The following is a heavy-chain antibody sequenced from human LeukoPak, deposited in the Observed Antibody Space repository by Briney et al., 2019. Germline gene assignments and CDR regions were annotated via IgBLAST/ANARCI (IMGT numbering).Heavy chain of an antibody. V-gene: IGHV4-59*01. CDR2: IYYSGST. CDR1: GGSISSYY. Sequence: SETLSLTCTVSGGSISSYYWSWIRQPPGKGLEWIGYIYYSGSTNYNPSLKSRVTISIDTSKNQFSLKLSSVTAADTAVYYCARSGGLIPAAHDYWGQGTLVTVSS. CDR3: ARSGGLIPAAHDY. D-gene: IGHD2-2*01. J-gene: IGHJ4*02.